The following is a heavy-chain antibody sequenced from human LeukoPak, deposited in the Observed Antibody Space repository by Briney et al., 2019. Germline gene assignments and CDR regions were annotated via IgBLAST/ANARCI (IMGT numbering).Heavy chain of an antibody. CDR1: GFTFSSYW. J-gene: IGHJ4*02. V-gene: IGHV3-74*01. D-gene: IGHD1/OR15-1a*01. Sequence: GGSLRLSCAASGFTFSSYWMHWVRQAPGKGLVWVSRINSDGSSTSYADSVKGRFTISRDNAKNTLYLQMNSLRAEDTAVYYCARGSGTQAFDYWGQGTLVTVSS. CDR3: ARGSGTQAFDY. CDR2: INSDGSST.